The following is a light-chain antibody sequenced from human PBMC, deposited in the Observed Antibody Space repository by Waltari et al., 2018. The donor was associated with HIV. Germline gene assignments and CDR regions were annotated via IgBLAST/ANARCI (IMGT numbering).Light chain of an antibody. V-gene: IGKV1-9*01. J-gene: IGKJ1*01. CDR2: AAS. Sequence: DFQLPQSPSFLSASIGDEVTFTCRRSPGISIFLALSQQQPGRAPNRLIYAASTLQIGVASRFSGSAGWTAVTLTISSLQPEDYATYYCQQHNSYPRTFGQGTKVEIK. CDR1: PGISIF. CDR3: QQHNSYPRT.